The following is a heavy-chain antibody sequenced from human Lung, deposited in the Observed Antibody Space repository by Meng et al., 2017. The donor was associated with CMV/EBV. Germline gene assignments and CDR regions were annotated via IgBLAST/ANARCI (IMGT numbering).Heavy chain of an antibody. CDR2: IYPGDSDT. D-gene: IGHD2-2*02. J-gene: IGHJ3*02. CDR3: ARQLYCSSTSCYTNAFDI. CDR1: GYSFTSYW. Sequence: GGSXRLXCKGSGYSFTSYWIGWVRQMPGKGLEWMGIIYPGDSDTRYSPSFQGQVTISADKSISTAYLQWSSLKASDTAMYYCARQLYCSSTSCYTNAFDIXGQGTMVTVSS. V-gene: IGHV5-51*01.